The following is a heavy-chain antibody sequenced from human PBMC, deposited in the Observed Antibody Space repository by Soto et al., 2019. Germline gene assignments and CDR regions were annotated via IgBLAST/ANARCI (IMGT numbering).Heavy chain of an antibody. CDR3: SRARAEPERSSDFWGGSFDS. J-gene: IGHJ4*02. Sequence: QVQPVQSGAEVKKPGSSVKVSCKASGGAFSSFDISWVRQAPGLGLELMGGSIPVLGTTSYAQKLQGRITITADASTRTAHMVLYSLRPDDTAIYYCSRARAEPERSSDFWGGSFDSWCPGTLVTVSS. V-gene: IGHV1-69*01. CDR2: SIPVLGTT. D-gene: IGHD3-3*01. CDR1: GGAFSSFD.